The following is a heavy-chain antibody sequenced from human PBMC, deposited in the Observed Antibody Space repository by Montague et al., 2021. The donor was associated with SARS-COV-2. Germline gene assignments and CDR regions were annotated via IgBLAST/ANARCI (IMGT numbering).Heavy chain of an antibody. CDR2: IYYSGST. D-gene: IGHD3-22*01. V-gene: IGHV4-31*03. J-gene: IGHJ3*02. Sequence: TLSLTRTVSGGSISSGGYYWSWIRQHPGKGLEWIGYIYYSGSTYYNPSLKSRVTISVDTSKNQFSLKLSSVTAADTAVYYCARAATITMIVVVIDAFDIWGQGTMVTVSS. CDR3: ARAATITMIVVVIDAFDI. CDR1: GGSISSGGYY.